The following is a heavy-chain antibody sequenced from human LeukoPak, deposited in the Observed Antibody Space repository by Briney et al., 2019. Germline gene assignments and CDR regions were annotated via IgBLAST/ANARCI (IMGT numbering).Heavy chain of an antibody. CDR1: GGSISSGDYY. CDR2: IYYSGST. V-gene: IGHV4-31*03. Sequence: PSETLSLTCTVSGGSISSGDYYCSWIRQHPGKGLEWIGYIYYSGSTYYNPSLKSRVTISVDSSKNQFSLKLNSVTAADTAVYYCARVTVTRRLYYFDYWGEGTLVTVSS. J-gene: IGHJ4*02. D-gene: IGHD4-11*01. CDR3: ARVTVTRRLYYFDY.